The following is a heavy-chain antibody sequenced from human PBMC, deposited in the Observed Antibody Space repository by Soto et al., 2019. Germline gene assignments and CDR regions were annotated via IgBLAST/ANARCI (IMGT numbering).Heavy chain of an antibody. J-gene: IGHJ6*02. CDR3: ARLRPPARCFYDHVMDV. D-gene: IGHD2-15*01. Sequence: SETLSIPCAVYGGSFSGYYWSWIRQPPGKGLEWIGEINHSGSTNYNPSLKSRVTISVDTSKNQFSLKLSSVTAADTAVYYCARLRPPARCFYDHVMDVWGQGNSVTVS. CDR2: INHSGST. CDR1: GGSFSGYY. V-gene: IGHV4-34*01.